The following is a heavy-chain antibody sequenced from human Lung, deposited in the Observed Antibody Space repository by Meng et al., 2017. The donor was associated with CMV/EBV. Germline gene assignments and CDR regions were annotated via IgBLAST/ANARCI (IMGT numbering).Heavy chain of an antibody. J-gene: IGHJ6*02. V-gene: IGHV3-20*01. Sequence: GEXXKISCAASGFTFDDYGMSWVRQAPGKGLEWVSGINWNGGSTGYADSVKGRFTISRDNAKNSLYLQMNSLRAEDTALYHGGSGYYYYGMDVWGQGTTVTVSS. CDR3: GSGYYYYGMDV. CDR2: INWNGGST. CDR1: GFTFDDYG.